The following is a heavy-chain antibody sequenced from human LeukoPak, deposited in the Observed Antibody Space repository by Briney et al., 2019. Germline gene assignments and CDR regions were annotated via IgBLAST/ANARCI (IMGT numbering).Heavy chain of an antibody. J-gene: IGHJ4*02. Sequence: ASVKVSCKASGYTFTGYYMHWVRQAPGQGLEWMEWINPNSGGTNYAQKFQGRVTMTRDTSISTAYMELSRLRSDDTAVYYCAARDHGYDSFDYWGQGTLVTVSS. CDR1: GYTFTGYY. D-gene: IGHD3-22*01. CDR3: AARDHGYDSFDY. CDR2: INPNSGGT. V-gene: IGHV1-2*02.